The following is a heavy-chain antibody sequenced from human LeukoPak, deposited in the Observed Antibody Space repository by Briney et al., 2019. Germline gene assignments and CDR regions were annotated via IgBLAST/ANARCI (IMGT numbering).Heavy chain of an antibody. V-gene: IGHV3-33*01. Sequence: GGSLRLSCAASGFTFSSYGMHWVRQAPGKGLEWVAVIWYDGSNKYYADSVKGRFTISRDNSKNTLYLQMNSLRAEDTAVYYCARDRRGSVDTAMPDYWGQGTLVTVSS. J-gene: IGHJ4*02. CDR1: GFTFSSYG. D-gene: IGHD5-18*01. CDR3: ARDRRGSVDTAMPDY. CDR2: IWYDGSNK.